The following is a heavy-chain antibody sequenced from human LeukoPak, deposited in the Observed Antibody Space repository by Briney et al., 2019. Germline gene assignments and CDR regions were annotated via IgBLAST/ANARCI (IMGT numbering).Heavy chain of an antibody. D-gene: IGHD3-10*01. V-gene: IGHV3-11*06. Sequence: PGGSLRLSCAASGFTFSDYYMSWIRQAPGKGLEWVSYISSSSSYTNCADSVKGRFTISRDNAKNSLYLQMNSLRGEDTAVYFCARVRHYSFDYWGQGTLVTVSS. J-gene: IGHJ4*02. CDR1: GFTFSDYY. CDR3: ARVRHYSFDY. CDR2: ISSSSSYT.